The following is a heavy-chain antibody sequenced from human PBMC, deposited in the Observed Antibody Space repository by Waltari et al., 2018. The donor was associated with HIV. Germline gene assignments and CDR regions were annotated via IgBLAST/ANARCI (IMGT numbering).Heavy chain of an antibody. CDR2: IDHSGRT. Sequence: QVQLQESGPGLVKPSETLSLTCAVSGYSISCRYCWGWIRQPPGKGLKWIGSIDHSGRTYYTPSLKSRVTRSVDTSKNQFSLKRTSVTAADTAVYYCARRPVPSDEFDPWGQGTLVTVSS. CDR1: GYSISCRYC. D-gene: IGHD2-21*02. V-gene: IGHV4-38-2*01. CDR3: ARRPVPSDEFDP. J-gene: IGHJ5*02.